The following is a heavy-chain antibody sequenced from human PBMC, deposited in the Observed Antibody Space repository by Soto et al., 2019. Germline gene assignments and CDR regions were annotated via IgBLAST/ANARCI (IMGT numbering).Heavy chain of an antibody. J-gene: IGHJ5*02. V-gene: IGHV3-9*01. Sequence: PGGSLRLSCAASGFTFDDYAMHWVRQAPGKGLEWVSGISWNSGSIGYADSVKGRFTISRDNAKNSLYLQMNSLRAEDTALYYCAREGYYDSSGYYYGWFDPWGQGTLVTVSS. CDR3: AREGYYDSSGYYYGWFDP. CDR2: ISWNSGSI. D-gene: IGHD3-22*01. CDR1: GFTFDDYA.